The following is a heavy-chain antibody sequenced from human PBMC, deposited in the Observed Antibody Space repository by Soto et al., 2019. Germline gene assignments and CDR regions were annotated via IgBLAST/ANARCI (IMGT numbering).Heavy chain of an antibody. CDR2: IIPILGIA. CDR3: PRGFITGTTKSVHYYYYYIDV. Sequence: QVQLVQSGAEVKKPGSSVKVSCKASGGTFSSYTISWVRQAPGQGLEWMGRIIPILGIANDAHKFQGRVTITADKSTSPAYMELSSLRSEDTAVYYCPRGFITGTTKSVHYYYYYIDVWGKGNTVTLSS. V-gene: IGHV1-69*02. CDR1: GGTFSSYT. D-gene: IGHD1-7*01. J-gene: IGHJ6*03.